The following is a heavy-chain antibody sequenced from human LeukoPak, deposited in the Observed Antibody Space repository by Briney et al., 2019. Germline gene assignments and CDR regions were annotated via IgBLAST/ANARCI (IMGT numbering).Heavy chain of an antibody. Sequence: SETLSLTCTVSGGSISSYYWSWIRQPPGKGLEWIGYIYTSGSTNYNPSLKSRVTISVDTSKNQFSLKLSSVTAADTAVYYCARGIAAPWGVDYYYMDVWGKGTTVTVSS. V-gene: IGHV4-4*09. CDR2: IYTSGST. CDR3: ARGIAAPWGVDYYYMDV. D-gene: IGHD6-13*01. J-gene: IGHJ6*03. CDR1: GGSISSYY.